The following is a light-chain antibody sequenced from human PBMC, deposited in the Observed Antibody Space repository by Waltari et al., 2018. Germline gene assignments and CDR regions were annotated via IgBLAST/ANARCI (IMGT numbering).Light chain of an antibody. CDR3: AAWDDNLSGWL. CDR1: STTIGYSS. Sequence: QSVLTQPPSASGTPGQTVTISCSGGSTTIGYSSVKWYQQIEGTAPRLIIYSNNDRPSGVPARFSGSKSGTSASLVITGLHSEDEADYFCAAWDDNLSGWLLGGGTRVTVL. V-gene: IGLV1-44*01. CDR2: SNN. J-gene: IGLJ2*01.